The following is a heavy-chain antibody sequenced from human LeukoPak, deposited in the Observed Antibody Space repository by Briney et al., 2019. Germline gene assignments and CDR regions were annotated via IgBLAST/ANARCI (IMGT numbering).Heavy chain of an antibody. CDR2: ISYDGSNK. Sequence: GGSLRLSCAASGFTFSSYAVHWVRQAPGKGLEWVAVISYDGSNKYYADSVKGRFTISRDNSKNTLYLQMNSLRAEDTAVYYCARARFLEWLLYGYGMDVWGQGTTVTVSS. CDR3: ARARFLEWLLYGYGMDV. V-gene: IGHV3-30*04. D-gene: IGHD3-3*01. J-gene: IGHJ6*02. CDR1: GFTFSSYA.